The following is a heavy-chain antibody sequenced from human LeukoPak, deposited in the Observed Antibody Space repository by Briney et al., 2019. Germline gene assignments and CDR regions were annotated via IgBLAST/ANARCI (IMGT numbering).Heavy chain of an antibody. Sequence: SVKVSCKASGGTFSSYAISWVRQAPGQGLEWMGGIIPIFGTANYAQKFQGRVTITADESTSTAYMELSSLRSEDTAVYYCARAGYCSSTSCQGYYYYYMDVWGKGTTVTVSS. CDR3: ARAGYCSSTSCQGYYYYYMDV. V-gene: IGHV1-69*13. D-gene: IGHD2-2*01. CDR2: IIPIFGTA. CDR1: GGTFSSYA. J-gene: IGHJ6*03.